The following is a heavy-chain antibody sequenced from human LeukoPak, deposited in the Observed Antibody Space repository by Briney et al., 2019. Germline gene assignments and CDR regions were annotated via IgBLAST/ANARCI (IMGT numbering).Heavy chain of an antibody. CDR2: IYHSGST. V-gene: IGHV4-30-2*01. CDR3: GRGPDGWYFDL. Sequence: SETLTLTCSVLGGSIPSAGFSWTSIRQPPGKGLEWIGYIYHSGSTYYNPSLKSRVTISIDMANNQFALNLRSVTAADTAIYYGGRGPDGWYFDLWGRGTLVTVSS. CDR1: GGSIPSAGFS. J-gene: IGHJ2*01.